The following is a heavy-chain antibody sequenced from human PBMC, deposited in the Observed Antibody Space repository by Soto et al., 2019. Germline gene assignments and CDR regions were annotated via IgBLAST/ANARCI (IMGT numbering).Heavy chain of an antibody. CDR2: IKDDGSEK. J-gene: IGHJ6*02. Sequence: EVQLVESGGGLVQPGGSLILSCLASEFTFNTYWMNWVRQAPGRGLEWVANIKDDGSEKNYVDSVKGRFTISRDNAKNSLYLQRNSLRGEDKAVYFCARDWGTPGRGSAVGYYYHYGMDVWGQGTTVTVSS. CDR3: ARDWGTPGRGSAVGYYYHYGMDV. CDR1: EFTFNTYW. V-gene: IGHV3-7*05. D-gene: IGHD6-19*01.